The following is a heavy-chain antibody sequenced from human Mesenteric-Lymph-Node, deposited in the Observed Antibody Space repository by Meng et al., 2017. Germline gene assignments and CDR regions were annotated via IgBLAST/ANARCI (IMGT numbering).Heavy chain of an antibody. Sequence: QVQLQQWGAGQLKPSETLSLTCAGYVGSFSGHSWTWIRQSPGKGLEWIGDINHRGSTNYNPSLKSRVTISVDTSKNQFSLDLNYVTAADKAVYYCARVQGGEGAYWGQGTLVTVSS. V-gene: IGHV4-34*01. CDR1: VGSFSGHS. CDR3: ARVQGGEGAY. J-gene: IGHJ4*02. D-gene: IGHD2-15*01. CDR2: INHRGST.